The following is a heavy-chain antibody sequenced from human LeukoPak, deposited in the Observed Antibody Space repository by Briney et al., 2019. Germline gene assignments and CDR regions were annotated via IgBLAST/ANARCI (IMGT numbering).Heavy chain of an antibody. Sequence: GGSLRLSCAASGFTFSSYGMHWVRQAPGKGLEWVAFIRYDGSNKYYADSAKGRFTISRDNSKNTLYLQMNSLRAEDTAVYYCAKDQFWFGESNAFDYWGQGTLVTVSS. CDR1: GFTFSSYG. CDR3: AKDQFWFGESNAFDY. D-gene: IGHD3-10*01. V-gene: IGHV3-30*02. J-gene: IGHJ4*02. CDR2: IRYDGSNK.